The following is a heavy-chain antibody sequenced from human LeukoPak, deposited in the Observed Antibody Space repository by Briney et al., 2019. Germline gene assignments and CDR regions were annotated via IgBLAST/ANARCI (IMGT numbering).Heavy chain of an antibody. D-gene: IGHD1-26*01. V-gene: IGHV3-30*04. CDR3: ARGDIVGATTSYFDC. J-gene: IGHJ4*02. CDR2: ISSDGSNE. CDR1: RFTFSNYA. Sequence: GRSLRLSCSASRFTFSNYAMHWVRQAPGKGLEWVAVISSDGSNEYYADSVKGRFTISRDNSKNMLYLQMNSLRAEDTAVYYCARGDIVGATTSYFDCWGQGTLVTVSS.